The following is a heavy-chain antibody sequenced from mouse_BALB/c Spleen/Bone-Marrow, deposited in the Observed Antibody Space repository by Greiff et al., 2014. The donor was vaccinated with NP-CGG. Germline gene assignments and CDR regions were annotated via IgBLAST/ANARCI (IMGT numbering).Heavy chain of an antibody. D-gene: IGHD2-14*01. CDR3: ARSYRFGYFDV. V-gene: IGHV1S130*01. J-gene: IGHJ1*01. CDR2: IHPNSGNT. CDR1: GYTFTSSW. Sequence: VKLMESGSVLVRPGASVKLSCKASGYTFTSSWMHWAKQRPGQGLEWIGDIHPNSGNTNYNEKFRGKATLTVDTSSNTAYVDLSSLTSEDSAVYYCARSYRFGYFDVWGAGTTVTVSS.